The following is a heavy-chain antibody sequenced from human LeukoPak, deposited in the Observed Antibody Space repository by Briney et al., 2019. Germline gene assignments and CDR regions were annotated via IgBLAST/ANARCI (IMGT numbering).Heavy chain of an antibody. CDR3: PRGVTIFGVVISPFDY. CDR1: GFTVNSNY. CDR2: IYSGGST. J-gene: IGHJ4*02. Sequence: GGSLRLSCATSGFTVNSNYMSWVRQAPGKGLEWVSVIYSGGSTYYADSVKGRFTISRDNSKNTLYLQMNSLRAEDTAVYYCPRGVTIFGVVISPFDYWGQGTLVTVSS. D-gene: IGHD3-3*01. V-gene: IGHV3-66*02.